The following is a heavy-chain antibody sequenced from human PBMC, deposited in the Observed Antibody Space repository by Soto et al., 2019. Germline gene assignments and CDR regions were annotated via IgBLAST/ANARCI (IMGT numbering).Heavy chain of an antibody. Sequence: DVQLLESGGGLIQPGGSLRLSCAASGFTFSDYAMTWVRQAPGKGLEWVSGIGGGGADTYYADSVKGRFTISRDNSKNTLYLQMNSLRAEDTAVYYCAKDAVPYNGQWDWFGPRGQGTLVTGSS. CDR3: AKDAVPYNGQWDWFGP. V-gene: IGHV3-23*01. CDR1: GFTFSDYA. D-gene: IGHD3-10*01. J-gene: IGHJ5*02. CDR2: IGGGGADT.